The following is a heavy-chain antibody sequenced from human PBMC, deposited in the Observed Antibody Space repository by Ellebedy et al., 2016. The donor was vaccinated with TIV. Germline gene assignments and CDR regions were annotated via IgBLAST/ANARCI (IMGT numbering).Heavy chain of an antibody. CDR1: GFSFKTYL. CDR3: ARDLVGSHYNH. V-gene: IGHV3-30*09. Sequence: GESLKISXVVSGFSFKTYLMHWVRQAPGKGLEWVAGISYGGSSTYYADSVRGRFAISRDNSKNTLYLQINSLRTNDTAVYFCARDLVGSHYNHWGQGTLVIVSS. J-gene: IGHJ4*02. D-gene: IGHD1-26*01. CDR2: ISYGGSST.